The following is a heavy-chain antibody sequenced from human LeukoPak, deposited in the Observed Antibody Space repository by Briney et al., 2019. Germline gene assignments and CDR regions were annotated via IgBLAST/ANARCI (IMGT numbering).Heavy chain of an antibody. CDR2: MNPNSGNT. CDR1: GYTFSSYD. J-gene: IGHJ3*02. V-gene: IGHV1-8*01. CDR3: AIFYYYDSSGLWGAFDI. D-gene: IGHD3-22*01. Sequence: ASVKVSCKASGYTFSSYDINWVRQAPGQGLEWMGWMNPNSGNTGYAQKFQGRVTMIRNTSISTAYMELSSLRSEDTAVYYCAIFYYYDSSGLWGAFDIWGQGTMVTVSS.